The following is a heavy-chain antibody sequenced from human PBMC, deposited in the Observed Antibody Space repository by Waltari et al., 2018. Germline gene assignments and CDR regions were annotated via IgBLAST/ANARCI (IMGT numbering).Heavy chain of an antibody. D-gene: IGHD3-22*01. CDR2: IRQEGSGK. J-gene: IGHJ4*02. V-gene: IGHV3-7*01. Sequence: EGVANIRQEGSGKYYVDCVKGRFTISRDNAKNSLYLQMNSLRADDTAVYYCAKALRTYYYDSSGYYYFDYWGQGTLVTVSS. CDR3: AKALRTYYYDSSGYYYFDY.